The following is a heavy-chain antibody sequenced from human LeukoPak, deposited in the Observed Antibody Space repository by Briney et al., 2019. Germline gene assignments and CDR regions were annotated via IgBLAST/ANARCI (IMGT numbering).Heavy chain of an antibody. V-gene: IGHV3-74*03. CDR3: ARTDVSGWYPY. D-gene: IGHD6-19*01. CDR2: INTDGSTT. CDR1: GFTFNSYW. Sequence: PGGSLRLSCAASGFTFNSYWMHWVRHAPGKGLVWVSRINTDGSTTTYADSVKGRFTISRDNAKNTLYLQMDSLRAEDTAIYYCARTDVSGWYPYWGQGTLVVASS. J-gene: IGHJ4*02.